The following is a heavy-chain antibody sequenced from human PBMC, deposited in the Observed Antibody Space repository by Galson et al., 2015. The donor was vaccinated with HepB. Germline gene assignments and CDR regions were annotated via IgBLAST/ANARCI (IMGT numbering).Heavy chain of an antibody. CDR2: FDPEDGET. J-gene: IGHJ4*02. D-gene: IGHD2-2*02. Sequence: SVKVSCKVSGYTLTELSMHWVRQAPGKGPEWMGGFDPEDGETIYAQKFQGRVTMTEDTSTDTAYMELSSLRSEDTAVYYCATSRILRYCSSTSCYRPPFDYWGQGTLVTVSS. CDR3: ATSRILRYCSSTSCYRPPFDY. V-gene: IGHV1-24*01. CDR1: GYTLTELS.